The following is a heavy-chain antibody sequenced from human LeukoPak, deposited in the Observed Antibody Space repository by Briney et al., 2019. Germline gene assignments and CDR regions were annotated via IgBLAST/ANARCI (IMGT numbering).Heavy chain of an antibody. V-gene: IGHV3-23*01. D-gene: IGHD3-9*01. CDR3: ARDAHILRYFDWSHYFDY. Sequence: PGGSLRLSCAASGFTFSSYAMSWVRQAPGKGLEWVSAISGSGGSTYYADSVKGRFTISRDNAKNSLYLQMNSLRAEDTAVYYCARDAHILRYFDWSHYFDYWGQGTLVTVSS. J-gene: IGHJ4*02. CDR2: ISGSGGST. CDR1: GFTFSSYA.